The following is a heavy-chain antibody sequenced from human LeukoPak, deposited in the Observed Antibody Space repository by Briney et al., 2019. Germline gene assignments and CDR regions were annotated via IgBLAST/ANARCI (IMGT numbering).Heavy chain of an antibody. J-gene: IGHJ5*02. CDR1: GFTLSDYY. Sequence: GGSLRLSCAASGFTLSDYYLTWIRQAPGKGLEWVANIKQDGSDKYYVDSVKGRFTISRDNTKNSLYLQMNSLRAEDTAVYYCARRPHIKNQLLYYNWFDPWGQGTLVTVSS. CDR2: IKQDGSDK. D-gene: IGHD2-2*02. V-gene: IGHV3-7*03. CDR3: ARRPHIKNQLLYYNWFDP.